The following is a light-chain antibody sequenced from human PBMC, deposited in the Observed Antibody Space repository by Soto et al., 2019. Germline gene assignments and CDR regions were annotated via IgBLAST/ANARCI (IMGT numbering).Light chain of an antibody. V-gene: IGKV3-20*01. J-gene: IGKJ1*01. CDR2: GAS. CDR3: QHYGTTPWT. CDR1: QSVCSRC. Sequence: ETVLTQSPGTLSLSPGERVTLSCRASQSVCSRCFAWYQQKPGQSPRLLIYGASTRATGIPDRFSGSGSGTDFTLTISRLEPEDFAVYYCQHYGTTPWTFGQGTKVGI.